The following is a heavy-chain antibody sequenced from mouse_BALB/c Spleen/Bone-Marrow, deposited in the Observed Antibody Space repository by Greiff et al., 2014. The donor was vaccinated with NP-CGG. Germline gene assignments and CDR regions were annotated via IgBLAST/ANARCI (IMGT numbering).Heavy chain of an antibody. V-gene: IGHV14-1*02. CDR2: IDPENGNT. Sequence: EVQLQQSVAELVRPGALVKLSCKASGFNIKDYYMHWVKQRPEQGLEWIGWIDPENGNTIYDPKFQGKASITADTSSNTAYLQLSSLTSEDTAVYYCASYYGSSYDYFDYWGQGTTLTVSS. D-gene: IGHD1-1*01. J-gene: IGHJ2*01. CDR1: GFNIKDYY. CDR3: ASYYGSSYDYFDY.